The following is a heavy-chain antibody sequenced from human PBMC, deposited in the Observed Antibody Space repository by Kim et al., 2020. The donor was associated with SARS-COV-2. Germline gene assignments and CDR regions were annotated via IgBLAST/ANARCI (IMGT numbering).Heavy chain of an antibody. Sequence: SETLSLTCTVSGGSISSCYWSWLRHHPGKELEWMVCVFYNAGTNNNTSLKSRVAISSHKNKNQFSLKLSSVTAADTAMYYCARARSSYCCGVTGFGPWG. CDR2: VFYNAGT. CDR3: ARARSSYCCGVTGFGP. D-gene: IGHD5-18*01. J-gene: IGHJ5*02. V-gene: IGHV4-59*12. CDR1: GGSISSCY.